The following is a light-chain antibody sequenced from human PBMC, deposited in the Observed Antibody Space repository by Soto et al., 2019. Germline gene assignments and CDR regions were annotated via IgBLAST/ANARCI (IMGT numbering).Light chain of an antibody. CDR3: SSYTAITTTRV. CDR2: DVS. CDR1: SSDVGGYNY. Sequence: ALTQPASVSGSPGQSITISCTGTSSDVGGYNYVSWYQQHPGKAPQLMIYDVSSRPSGVSHRFSGSKSGTTASLTISGLQAEDEAYYFCSSYTAITTTRVFGGGTKVTVL. J-gene: IGLJ2*01. V-gene: IGLV2-14*03.